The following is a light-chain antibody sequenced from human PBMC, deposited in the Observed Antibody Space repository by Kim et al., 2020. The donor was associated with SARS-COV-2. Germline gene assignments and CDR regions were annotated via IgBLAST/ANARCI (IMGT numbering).Light chain of an antibody. CDR2: GAS. CDR1: QTISNN. CDR3: QQYNKRYT. Sequence: SVSPGERATLTCRASQTISNNLAWYQQKPGQAPSLIMYGASTRATDIPARFTGSGSGTEFTLTISSLQSEDFAVYYCQQYNKRYTFGQGTKVDIK. V-gene: IGKV3-15*01. J-gene: IGKJ2*01.